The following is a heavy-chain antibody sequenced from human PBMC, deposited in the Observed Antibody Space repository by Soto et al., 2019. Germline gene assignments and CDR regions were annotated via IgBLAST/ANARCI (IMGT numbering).Heavy chain of an antibody. D-gene: IGHD5-12*01. CDR3: ARDPGGYNSGNWFDP. CDR1: GGSTSSSNW. J-gene: IGHJ5*02. CDR2: IYHSGST. V-gene: IGHV4-4*02. Sequence: PSETLSLTCAVSGGSTSSSNWWSWVRQPPGKGLEWIGEIYHSGSTNYNPSLKSRVTISVDKSKNQFSLKLSSVTAADTAVYYCARDPGGYNSGNWFDPWGQGTLVTVSS.